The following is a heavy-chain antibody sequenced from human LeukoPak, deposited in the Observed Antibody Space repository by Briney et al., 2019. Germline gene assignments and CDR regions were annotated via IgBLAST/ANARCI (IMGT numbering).Heavy chain of an antibody. CDR1: GFTFSSYA. J-gene: IGHJ4*02. Sequence: PGGSLRLSCAASGFTFSSYAMSWVRQAPGKGLEWVSAISGSGGSTYYADSVKGRFTISRGNSKNTLYLQMNSLRAEDTAVYYCAKDQGVYDYVWGSYRYDYYFDYWGQGTLVTVSS. V-gene: IGHV3-23*01. CDR2: ISGSGGST. CDR3: AKDQGVYDYVWGSYRYDYYFDY. D-gene: IGHD3-16*02.